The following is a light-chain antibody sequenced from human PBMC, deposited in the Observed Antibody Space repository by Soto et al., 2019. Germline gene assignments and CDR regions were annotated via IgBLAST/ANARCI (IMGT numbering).Light chain of an antibody. J-gene: IGLJ3*02. CDR1: SSDVGSYSV. CDR3: CSHAGSNTWV. Sequence: QSVLTQPASVSGSPGQSITISCTATSSDVGSYSVVSWYQHHPGKAPKVIIYEGTKRPSGVSSRFSGFKSGDTASLTISGLQAEDEADYYCCSHAGSNTWVFGGGTQLPS. CDR2: EGT. V-gene: IGLV2-23*01.